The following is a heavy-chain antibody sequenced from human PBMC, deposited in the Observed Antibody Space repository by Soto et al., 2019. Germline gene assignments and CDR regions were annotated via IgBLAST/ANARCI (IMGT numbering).Heavy chain of an antibody. J-gene: IGHJ4*02. CDR1: GGSFSGYY. CDR2: INHSGST. CDR3: ARGYYTYGYSY. Sequence: SETLSLTCAVYGGSFSGYYWSWIRQPPGKGLEWIGEINHSGSTNYNPSLKSRVTISVDTSKNQFSLKLSSVTAADTAVYYCARGYYTYGYSYSGQGALVTLSS. V-gene: IGHV4-34*01. D-gene: IGHD5-18*01.